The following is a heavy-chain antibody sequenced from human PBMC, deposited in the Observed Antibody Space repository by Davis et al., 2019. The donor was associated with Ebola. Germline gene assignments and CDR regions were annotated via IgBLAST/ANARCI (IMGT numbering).Heavy chain of an antibody. CDR1: GYTFTGYY. J-gene: IGHJ6*04. V-gene: IGHV1-18*04. D-gene: IGHD3-22*01. Sequence: AASVKVSCKASGYTFTGYYMHWVRQAPGQGLEWMGWISAYNGNTNYAQKLQGRVTMTTDTSTSTAYMELRSLRSDDTAVYYCARGVFYDSSGYLLLYYGMDVWGKGTTVTVSS. CDR3: ARGVFYDSSGYLLLYYGMDV. CDR2: ISAYNGNT.